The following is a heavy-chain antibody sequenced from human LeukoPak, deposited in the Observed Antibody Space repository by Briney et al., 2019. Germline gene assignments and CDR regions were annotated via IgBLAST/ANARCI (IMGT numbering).Heavy chain of an antibody. V-gene: IGHV1-2*02. Sequence: ASVKVSCKASGYTFSGYYMHWVRQAPGQGLEWMGWINPNNDGTNFAQKFQGRVTMTRDTSISTAYMELSRLRSDDTAVYYCARVSIVVTQRGYYYMDVWGKGTTVTVSS. CDR3: ARVSIVVTQRGYYYMDV. D-gene: IGHD3-22*01. CDR1: GYTFSGYY. J-gene: IGHJ6*03. CDR2: INPNNDGT.